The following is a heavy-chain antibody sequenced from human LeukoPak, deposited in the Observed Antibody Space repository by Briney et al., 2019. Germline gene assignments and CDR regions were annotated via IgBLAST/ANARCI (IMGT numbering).Heavy chain of an antibody. CDR3: ARAHWFLDYGDHPAVRNWFDP. CDR1: GGSFSGYY. D-gene: IGHD4-17*01. CDR2: INHSGST. J-gene: IGHJ5*02. V-gene: IGHV4-34*01. Sequence: SETLSLTCAVYGGSFSGYYWSWIRQPPGKGLEWIGEINHSGSTYYNPSLKSRVTISVDTSKNQFSLKLSSVTAADTAFYCARAHWFLDYGDHPAVRNWFDPWGQGTLVTVSS.